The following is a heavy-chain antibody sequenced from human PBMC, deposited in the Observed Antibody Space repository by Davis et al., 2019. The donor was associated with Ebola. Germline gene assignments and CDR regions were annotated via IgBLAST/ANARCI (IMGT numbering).Heavy chain of an antibody. Sequence: MPSETLSLTCTVSGGYISGYYWSWIRQPPGKGLEWIGNLYHGGGTNYSPSLKSRLTISVDTSKNLFSLKLTSVTAADTAVYYCARDYVYWGQGILVTVSS. V-gene: IGHV4-59*12. CDR2: LYHGGGT. CDR3: ARDYVY. J-gene: IGHJ4*02. CDR1: GGYISGYY. D-gene: IGHD1-14*01.